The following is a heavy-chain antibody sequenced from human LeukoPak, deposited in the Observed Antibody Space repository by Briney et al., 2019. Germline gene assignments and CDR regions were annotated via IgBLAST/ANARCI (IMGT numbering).Heavy chain of an antibody. Sequence: VASVKVSCKVSGYTLTELSMHWVRQAPGKGLEWMGGFDPEDGETIYAQKFQGRVTMTEDTSTDTAYMELRSLRSDDTAVYYCARGDIVVVPAAMPPDYWGQGTLVTVSS. CDR2: FDPEDGET. CDR1: GYTLTELS. V-gene: IGHV1-24*01. CDR3: ARGDIVVVPAAMPPDY. J-gene: IGHJ4*02. D-gene: IGHD2-2*01.